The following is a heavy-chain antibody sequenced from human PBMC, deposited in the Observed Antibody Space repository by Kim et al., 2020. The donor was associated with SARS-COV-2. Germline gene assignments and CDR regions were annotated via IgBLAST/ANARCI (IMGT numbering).Heavy chain of an antibody. CDR3: AGPRECIDGICYLGWYFDY. J-gene: IGHJ4*02. CDR2: MSGSGDST. Sequence: GGSLRLSCAASGLTFNNYAMNWVRQAPGKGLEWVSAMSGSGDSTYYADLVKGRFTISRDNSKSTLYLQMNNLSAEDTATYYCAGPRECIDGICYLGWYFDYWGQGIQVTVSS. V-gene: IGHV3-23*01. D-gene: IGHD2-15*01. CDR1: GLTFNNYA.